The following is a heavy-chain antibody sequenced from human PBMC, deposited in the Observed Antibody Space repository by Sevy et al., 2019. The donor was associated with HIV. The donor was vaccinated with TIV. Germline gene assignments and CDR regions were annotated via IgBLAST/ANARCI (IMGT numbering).Heavy chain of an antibody. D-gene: IGHD3-16*02. CDR3: ARGNMITFGGVIASDGMDV. CDR2: IIPIFGTA. V-gene: IGHV1-69*13. J-gene: IGHJ6*02. Sequence: ASVKVSCKASGGTFSSYAISWVRQAPGQGLEWMGGIIPIFGTANYAQKFQGRVTITADESTSTAYMELSSLRSEDMAVYYCARGNMITFGGVIASDGMDVWGQGTTVTVSS. CDR1: GGTFSSYA.